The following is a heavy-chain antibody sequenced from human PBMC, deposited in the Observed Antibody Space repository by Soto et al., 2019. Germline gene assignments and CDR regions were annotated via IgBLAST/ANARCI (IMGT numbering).Heavy chain of an antibody. J-gene: IGHJ6*03. CDR2: ISGSGGST. Sequence: PGGSLRLSCAASGFTFSNYAMGWVRQAPGKGLEWVSGISGSGGSTYYADSVKGRFTISRDNSKNTLYLQMNSLRAEDTAVYYCAKDLTIFGVIIYYMDVWGKGTTVTVSS. CDR1: GFTFSNYA. CDR3: AKDLTIFGVIIYYMDV. V-gene: IGHV3-23*01. D-gene: IGHD3-3*01.